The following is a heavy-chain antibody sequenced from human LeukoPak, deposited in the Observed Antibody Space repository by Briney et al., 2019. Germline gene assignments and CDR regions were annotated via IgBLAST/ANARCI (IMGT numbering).Heavy chain of an antibody. CDR2: IYYSGST. CDR3: ATGYTSNCPYN. CDR1: GGSISSSDSY. Sequence: SQTLSLTCTVSGGSISSSDSYWSWIRQPPGKGLEWIGYIYYSGSTYYNPFLKSRVTISVDTSKNQFSLKLRSVTAADTAVYYCATGYTSNCPYNWGQGTLVTVSS. D-gene: IGHD6-13*01. J-gene: IGHJ4*02. V-gene: IGHV4-30-4*08.